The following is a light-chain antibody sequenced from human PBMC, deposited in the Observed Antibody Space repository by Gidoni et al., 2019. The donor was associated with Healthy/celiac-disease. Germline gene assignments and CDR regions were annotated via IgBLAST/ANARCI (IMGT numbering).Light chain of an antibody. V-gene: IGKV3-20*01. J-gene: IGKJ1*01. Sequence: DIVLTQSPGTLSLSPVARATLACRASQCISSSYLAWYQPKPGQAPRLLIYGASSRATGIPDGFSGSGSGTDFTLTISRLEPEDFAVYYCQQYGSSPETFGQGTKVEIK. CDR3: QQYGSSPET. CDR1: QCISSSY. CDR2: GAS.